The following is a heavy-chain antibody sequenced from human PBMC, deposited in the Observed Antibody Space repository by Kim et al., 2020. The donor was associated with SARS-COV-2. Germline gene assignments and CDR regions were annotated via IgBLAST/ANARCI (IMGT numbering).Heavy chain of an antibody. CDR1: GFTFSSFT. D-gene: IGHD2-15*01. J-gene: IGHJ6*02. V-gene: IGHV3-21*01. CDR3: ARDRGIRDMNCFYSFDV. Sequence: GGSLRLSCEASGFTFSSFTMTWVRQAPGKGLEWVSSISSRSAYIYYTDSVRGRFTIPRDNAKNSLYLQMNSLRAEDTAVYYCARDRGIRDMNCFYSFDVWGQGTTVTVSS. CDR2: ISSRSAYI.